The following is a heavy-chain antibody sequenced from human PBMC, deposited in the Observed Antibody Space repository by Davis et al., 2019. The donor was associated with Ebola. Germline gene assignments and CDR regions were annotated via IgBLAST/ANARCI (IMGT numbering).Heavy chain of an antibody. J-gene: IGHJ4*02. CDR3: VKWTTVTNCFDY. Sequence: GESLKISCSASGFTFSSYAMHWVRQAPGKGLEYVSAISSNGGSTYYTDSVKGRFTISRDNSKNTLYLQMSSLRAEDTAVYYCVKWTTVTNCFDYWGQGTLVTVSS. V-gene: IGHV3-64D*08. CDR2: ISSNGGST. CDR1: GFTFSSYA. D-gene: IGHD4-11*01.